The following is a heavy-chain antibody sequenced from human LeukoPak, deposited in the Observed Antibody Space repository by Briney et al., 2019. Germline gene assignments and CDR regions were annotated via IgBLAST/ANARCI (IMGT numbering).Heavy chain of an antibody. V-gene: IGHV1-2*02. CDR3: AREAGDSAYDF. J-gene: IGHJ3*01. CDR1: GYTFTAFY. D-gene: IGHD6-13*01. Sequence: ASVKVSCKASGYTFTAFYFHWVRQAPGQGLECMGWINPNNGDTRYAQNFQGRVTMTRDTSITTLYLELSSLRSDDTAIYYCAREAGDSAYDFWGPGTMVTVSS. CDR2: INPNNGDT.